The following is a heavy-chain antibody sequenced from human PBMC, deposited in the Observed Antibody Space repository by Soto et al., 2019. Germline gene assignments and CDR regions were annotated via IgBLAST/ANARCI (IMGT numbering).Heavy chain of an antibody. D-gene: IGHD2-15*01. CDR3: ARHTPAISISDH. J-gene: IGHJ4*02. CDR2: IYYSGST. V-gene: IGHV4-39*01. Sequence: QLQLQESGPGLVKPSETLSLTCTVSGGSISSSSYYWGWIRQPPGKGLEWMGSIYYSGSTYYNPSLKSRVTISVDTSKNQFSLKLSSVTAADTAVYYCARHTPAISISDHWGQGTLVTVSS. CDR1: GGSISSSSYY.